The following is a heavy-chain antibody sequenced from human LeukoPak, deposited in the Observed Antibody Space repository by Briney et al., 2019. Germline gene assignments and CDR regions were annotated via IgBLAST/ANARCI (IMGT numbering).Heavy chain of an antibody. CDR2: ISGGGGST. V-gene: IGHV3-23*01. D-gene: IGHD4-17*01. CDR1: GFTFSSYA. CDR3: AKGNGDYVRWYYFDY. Sequence: GGSLRLSCAASGFTFSSYAMSWVRQAPGKGLEWVSAISGGGGSTYYADSVKGRFTISRDNSKNTLYLQMNSLRAEDTAVYYCAKGNGDYVRWYYFDYWGQGTLVTVSS. J-gene: IGHJ4*02.